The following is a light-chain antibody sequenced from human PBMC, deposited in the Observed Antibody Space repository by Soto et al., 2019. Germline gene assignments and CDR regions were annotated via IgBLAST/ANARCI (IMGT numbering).Light chain of an antibody. CDR3: NQYGSSPWT. CDR2: GAS. J-gene: IGKJ1*01. V-gene: IGKV3-20*01. Sequence: EIVLTQSPGTLSLSPGERATLSCRASQSVSSSYLAWYQQKPGQAPRPLIYGASSRATGIPDRFSGSGAGTDCTLTISRLESEDFAVYYCNQYGSSPWTFGKGTKVEIK. CDR1: QSVSSSY.